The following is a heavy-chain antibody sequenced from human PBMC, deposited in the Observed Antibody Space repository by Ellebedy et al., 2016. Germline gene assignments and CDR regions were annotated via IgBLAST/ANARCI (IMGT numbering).Heavy chain of an antibody. D-gene: IGHD3-3*01. V-gene: IGHV4-30-4*02. J-gene: IGHJ3*02. CDR3: ARAPYDFWRSAFDI. Sequence: SETLSLTXTVSGGSISSGDYYWSWIRQPPGKGLEWIGYIYYSGSTYYNPSLKSRVTISVDTSKNQFSLKLSSVTAADTAVYYCARAPYDFWRSAFDIWGQGTMVTVSS. CDR2: IYYSGST. CDR1: GGSISSGDYY.